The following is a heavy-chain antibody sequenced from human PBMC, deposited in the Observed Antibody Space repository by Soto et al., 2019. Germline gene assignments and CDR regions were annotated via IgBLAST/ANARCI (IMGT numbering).Heavy chain of an antibody. CDR3: ATSLSKQRTLDN. V-gene: IGHV4-38-2*02. Sequence: SETLSLTCTVSGSSGSYWGWVRQPPGKGLEWIGTIFLSGSSYYSPSLRSRVTISLDSSKNQFSLRLNSVSAADTAVYYCATSLSKQRTLDNWGHGTLVTVSS. J-gene: IGHJ4*01. CDR1: GSSGSY. CDR2: IFLSGSS. D-gene: IGHD1-1*01.